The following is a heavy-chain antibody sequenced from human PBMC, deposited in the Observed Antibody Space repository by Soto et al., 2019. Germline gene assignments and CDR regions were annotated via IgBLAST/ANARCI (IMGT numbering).Heavy chain of an antibody. J-gene: IGHJ4*02. CDR2: VDGSGAAP. CDR1: GFTFINHA. V-gene: IGHV3-23*01. Sequence: PGGSLRLSCATSGFTFINHAMTWVRQAPGKAPQWVATVDGSGAAPFYAESVKGRFTISRDNSKNTLYLQMNSLRAEDTAVYFCAKWEVFVTGHLATQSSLDSWGQGTLVTVS. D-gene: IGHD3-9*01. CDR3: AKWEVFVTGHLATQSSLDS.